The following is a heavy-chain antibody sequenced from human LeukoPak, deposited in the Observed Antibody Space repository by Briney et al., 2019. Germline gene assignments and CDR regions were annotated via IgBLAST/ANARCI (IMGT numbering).Heavy chain of an antibody. CDR1: GGTFISYV. CDR3: ARGKRESGCDIYHFDY. Sequence: VASVKVSCKASGGTFISYVISWVRQAPGQGLEWMGRIIPIFGSASYARKFQDRVTIITDESTSTVQMELSSLRSEDTAVYYCARGKRESGCDIYHFDYWGQGTLVTVSS. V-gene: IGHV1-69*05. D-gene: IGHD5-12*01. CDR2: IIPIFGSA. J-gene: IGHJ4*02.